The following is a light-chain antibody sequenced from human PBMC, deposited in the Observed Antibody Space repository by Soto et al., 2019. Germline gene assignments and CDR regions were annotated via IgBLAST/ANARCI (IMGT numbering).Light chain of an antibody. Sequence: DIQMTNSPSTLSASVGDRVTITCRASQSISSWLAWYQQKPGKAPKLLIYEASTLKSGVPSRFSGSGSGTEFTLTISSLQPDDFATYYCQHYNSYSEAFGHGTKVDIK. CDR2: EAS. J-gene: IGKJ1*01. CDR3: QHYNSYSEA. CDR1: QSISSW. V-gene: IGKV1-5*03.